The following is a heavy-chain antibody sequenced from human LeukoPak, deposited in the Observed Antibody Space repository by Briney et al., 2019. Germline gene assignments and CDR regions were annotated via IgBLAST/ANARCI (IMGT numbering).Heavy chain of an antibody. D-gene: IGHD4-23*01. Sequence: TLSLTCTVSGASISSTSYCWGWIRQPAGKGLEWIGHIHTSGSTNYNPSLKSRVTISVDTSKNQFSLKLSSVTAADTAVYYFAGTTVVTPEPPARQLYFDYWGQGTLVTVSS. V-gene: IGHV4-61*09. CDR3: AGTTVVTPEPPARQLYFDY. CDR2: IHTSGST. CDR1: GASISSTSYC. J-gene: IGHJ4*02.